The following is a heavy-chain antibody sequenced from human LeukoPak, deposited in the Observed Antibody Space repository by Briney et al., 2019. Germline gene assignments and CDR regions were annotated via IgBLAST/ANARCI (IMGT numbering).Heavy chain of an antibody. CDR2: ISACNGNT. J-gene: IGHJ4*02. D-gene: IGHD6-13*01. Sequence: ASVKVSCKASGGTFSSYGISWVRQAPGQGLEWMGWISACNGNTNYAQKLQGRVTMTTDTSTSTAYMELRSLRSDDTAVYYCARDWQQLVSYFDYWGQGTLVTVSS. CDR3: ARDWQQLVSYFDY. CDR1: GGTFSSYG. V-gene: IGHV1-18*01.